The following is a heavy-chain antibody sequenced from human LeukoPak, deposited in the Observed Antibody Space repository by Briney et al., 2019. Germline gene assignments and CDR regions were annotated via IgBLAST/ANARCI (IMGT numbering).Heavy chain of an antibody. J-gene: IGHJ4*02. V-gene: IGHV4-59*01. Sequence: SSETLSLTCTVSGGSISSYYWSWIRQPPGKGLEWIGYIYYSGSTNYNPSLKSRVTISVDTSKNQFSLKLSSVTAADTAVYYCARHPARGSYSTNSYWGQGTLVTVSS. CDR2: IYYSGST. D-gene: IGHD1-26*01. CDR1: GGSISSYY. CDR3: ARHPARGSYSTNSY.